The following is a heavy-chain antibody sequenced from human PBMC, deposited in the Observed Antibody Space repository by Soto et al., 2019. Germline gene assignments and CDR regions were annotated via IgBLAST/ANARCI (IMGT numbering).Heavy chain of an antibody. V-gene: IGHV1-46*01. J-gene: IGHJ6*02. Sequence: ASVKVSCKASGYTFTSYYVHWIRQAPGQGLEWMGIINPDVGRTNYAQKFQGRVTMTRDTSTSTVYMELGSLRSEDTAMYYCARSLGNGSSYYYGMDVWGQGTTVTVSS. CDR2: INPDVGRT. D-gene: IGHD3-10*01. CDR3: ARSLGNGSSYYYGMDV. CDR1: GYTFTSYY.